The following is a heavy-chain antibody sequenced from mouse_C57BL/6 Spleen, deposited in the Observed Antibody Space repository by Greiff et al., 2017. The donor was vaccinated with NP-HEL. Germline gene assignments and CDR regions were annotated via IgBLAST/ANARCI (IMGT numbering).Heavy chain of an antibody. CDR1: GYTFTSYW. V-gene: IGHV1-69*01. CDR2: IDPSDSYT. D-gene: IGHD2-13*01. J-gene: IGHJ3*01. CDR3: ARVTSWFAY. Sequence: QVQLQQPGAELVMPGASVKLSCKASGYTFTSYWMHWVKQRPGQGLAWIGEIDPSDSYTNYTQKFKGKSTLTVDKSSSTAYMQLSSLTSEDSAVYYCARVTSWFAYWGQGTLVTVSA.